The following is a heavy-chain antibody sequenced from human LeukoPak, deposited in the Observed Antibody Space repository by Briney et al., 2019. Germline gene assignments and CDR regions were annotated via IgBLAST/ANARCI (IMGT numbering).Heavy chain of an antibody. V-gene: IGHV3-48*04. Sequence: PGGSLRLSCAASGFTFVRYAMSWVRQAAGKGRGGVSYISSSSFKIVYADSVKGRFTISRDNSKNSLYLQMDSLRVEDTAVYYCVRDPSYGSSWYYYMDVWGKGTTVTVSS. D-gene: IGHD6-13*01. CDR1: GFTFVRYA. CDR2: ISSSSFKI. J-gene: IGHJ6*03. CDR3: VRDPSYGSSWYYYMDV.